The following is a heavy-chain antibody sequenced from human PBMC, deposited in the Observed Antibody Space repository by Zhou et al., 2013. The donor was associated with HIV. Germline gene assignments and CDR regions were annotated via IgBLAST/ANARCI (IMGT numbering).Heavy chain of an antibody. V-gene: IGHV1-3*01. Sequence: QVQLVQSGAEVKKPGASVKVSCKASGYNFNSHAMNWVRQAPGQRPEWMGWMNPDNGDTKYSQKFQGRVTLTRDTSARTAFMELSRLGFEDTAVYYCANRPTLEVAGFDHWGQGTLVTVSS. CDR3: ANRPTLEVAGFDH. D-gene: IGHD6-19*01. J-gene: IGHJ4*02. CDR2: MNPDNGDT. CDR1: GYNFNSHA.